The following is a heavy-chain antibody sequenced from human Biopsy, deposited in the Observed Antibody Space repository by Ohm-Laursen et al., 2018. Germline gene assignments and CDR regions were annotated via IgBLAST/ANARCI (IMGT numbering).Heavy chain of an antibody. CDR2: ITSKVNSYAT. D-gene: IGHD5-12*01. CDR1: GFTFSDSA. J-gene: IGHJ4*02. CDR3: TRALEWLIDY. Sequence: SLRLSCAATGFTFSDSAIHWVRQASGKGLEWVGRITSKVNSYATAYVGSVKGRFTISRDDSKNTAYLQMNSLKAEDTAVYYCTRALEWLIDYWGQGTLVTVSS. V-gene: IGHV3-73*01.